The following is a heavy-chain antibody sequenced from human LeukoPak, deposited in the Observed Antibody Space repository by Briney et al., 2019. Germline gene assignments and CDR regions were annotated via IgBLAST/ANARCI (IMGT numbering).Heavy chain of an antibody. CDR3: ARHIRGYSYGFDY. D-gene: IGHD5-18*01. J-gene: IGHJ4*02. CDR1: GGSSSSSSYY. Sequence: PSETLSLTCSVSGGSSSSSSYYWGWIRRPPGKGLEWIGGIYYSGRTFYNPSLKSRVTISVDTSKNQFSLKLSSVTAADTAVYYCARHIRGYSYGFDYWGQGTLVTVSS. CDR2: IYYSGRT. V-gene: IGHV4-39*01.